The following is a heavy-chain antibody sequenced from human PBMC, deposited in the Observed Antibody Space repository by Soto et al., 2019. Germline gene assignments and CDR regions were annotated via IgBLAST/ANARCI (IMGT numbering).Heavy chain of an antibody. CDR3: AKIPRSGGDSYYFDY. D-gene: IGHD2-21*02. V-gene: IGHV3-23*01. CDR2: ISASGDTT. CDR1: GFTFSG. J-gene: IGHJ4*02. Sequence: GGSLRLSCAASGFTFSGINWVRQAPGKGLGWVSAISASGDTTNYADSVKGRFTISRDNSKHTLYLQMNSLRAEDTAVYYCAKIPRSGGDSYYFDYWGQGTLVTVSS.